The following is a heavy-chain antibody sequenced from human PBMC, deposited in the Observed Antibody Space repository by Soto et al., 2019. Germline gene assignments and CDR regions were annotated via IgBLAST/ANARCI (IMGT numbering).Heavy chain of an antibody. CDR3: ARGLILWFGELSRRGGYYYYMDV. Sequence: QVQLQQWGAGLLKPSETLSLTCAVYGGSFSGYQWTWIRQTPGKGLEWIGEINDSGNINYNPSLKRRVTILVDTAKKQISLKLSSVTAADTAVYYCARGLILWFGELSRRGGYYYYMDVWGKGTTVTGSS. D-gene: IGHD3-10*01. CDR2: INDSGNI. CDR1: GGSFSGYQ. J-gene: IGHJ6*03. V-gene: IGHV4-34*01.